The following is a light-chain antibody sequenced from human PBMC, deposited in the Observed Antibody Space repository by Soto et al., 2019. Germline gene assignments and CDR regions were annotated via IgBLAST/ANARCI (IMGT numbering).Light chain of an antibody. CDR3: QQYNNWPTWT. J-gene: IGKJ1*01. CDR2: DAS. Sequence: EIVLTHSPATLSLSPGERATLSCRASQSVSSYLAWYQQKPGQAPRLLIYDASNRATGIPARFSGSGSGTDFTLTISSLEPEDFAVYYCQQYNNWPTWTFGQGTKVDI. CDR1: QSVSSY. V-gene: IGKV3-11*01.